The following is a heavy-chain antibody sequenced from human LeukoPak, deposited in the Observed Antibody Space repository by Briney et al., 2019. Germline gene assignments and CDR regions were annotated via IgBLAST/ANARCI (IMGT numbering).Heavy chain of an antibody. CDR1: GYTFTGYY. Sequence: GASVKVSCKASGYTFTGYYMHWVRQAPGQGLEWMGIINPSGGTTSYAQKFQGRVTVTGDMSTTTVYMELSSLRSEDTAVYFCARERHAFDIWGQGTMDTVSS. CDR3: ARERHAFDI. CDR2: INPSGGTT. V-gene: IGHV1-46*01. J-gene: IGHJ3*02.